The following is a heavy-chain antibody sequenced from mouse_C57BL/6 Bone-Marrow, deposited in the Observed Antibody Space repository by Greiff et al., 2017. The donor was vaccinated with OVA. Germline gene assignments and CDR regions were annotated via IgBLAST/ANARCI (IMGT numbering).Heavy chain of an antibody. CDR3: ARPAY. CDR2: ISSGGSYT. J-gene: IGHJ3*01. Sequence: EVNLVESGGDLVKPGGSLKLSCAASGFTFSSYGMSWVRQTPDKRLEWVATISSGGSYTYYPDSVKGRFTISRDNAKNTLYLQMSSLKSEDTAMYYCARPAYWGQGTLVTVSA. CDR1: GFTFSSYG. V-gene: IGHV5-6*01.